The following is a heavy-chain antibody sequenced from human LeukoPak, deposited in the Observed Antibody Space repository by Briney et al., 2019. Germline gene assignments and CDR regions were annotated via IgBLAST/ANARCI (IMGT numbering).Heavy chain of an antibody. J-gene: IGHJ6*02. CDR1: GYTFTSYY. V-gene: IGHV1-46*01. CDR3: ARGVAAAGPYYYYGMDV. D-gene: IGHD6-13*01. Sequence: RASVKVSCKASGYTFTSYYMHWVRQAPGQGLEWMGIINPSGGSTSYAQKFQGRVTITADKSTSTAYMELSSLRSEDTAVYYCARGVAAAGPYYYYGMDVWGQGTTVTVSS. CDR2: INPSGGST.